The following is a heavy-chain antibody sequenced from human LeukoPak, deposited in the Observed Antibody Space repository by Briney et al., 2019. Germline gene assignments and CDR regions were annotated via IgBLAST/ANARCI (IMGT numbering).Heavy chain of an antibody. CDR2: IYYSGRT. D-gene: IGHD3-16*02. V-gene: IGHV4-39*01. Sequence: SETLSLTCTVSGGSISSSSYYWGWIRQPPGKGLEWIGSIYYSGRTYYNPSLKSRVTISVDTSKNQFSLKLSSVAAADTAVYYCARRGGSYREIDYWGQGTLVTVSS. CDR3: ARRGGSYREIDY. J-gene: IGHJ4*02. CDR1: GGSISSSSYY.